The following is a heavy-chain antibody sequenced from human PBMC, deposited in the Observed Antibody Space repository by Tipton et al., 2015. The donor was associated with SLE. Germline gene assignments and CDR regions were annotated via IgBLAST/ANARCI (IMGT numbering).Heavy chain of an antibody. CDR3: ASGGYGSGSHYLGGWFDP. CDR2: IYTSGST. J-gene: IGHJ5*02. CDR1: GGSISSYY. Sequence: TLSLTCIVSGGSISSYYWSWIRQSPGKGLEWIGYIYTSGSTNYNPSLKSRVTISADTSKNQFSLKLSSVTAADTAVCYCASGGYGSGSHYLGGWFDPWGRGTLVTVSS. V-gene: IGHV4-4*08. D-gene: IGHD3-10*01.